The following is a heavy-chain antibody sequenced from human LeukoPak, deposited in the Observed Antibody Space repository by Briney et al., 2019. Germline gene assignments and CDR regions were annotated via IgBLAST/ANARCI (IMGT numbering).Heavy chain of an antibody. Sequence: GGSLRLSCAASGFTFSSYEMNWVRQAPGKGLEWVSYISSSGSTIYYADSVKGRFTISRDNAKNSLYLEMNSLRAEDTAVYYCARDLGYSSRWTYYYYYGMDVWGQGTTVTVSS. D-gene: IGHD6-13*01. CDR3: ARDLGYSSRWTYYYYYGMDV. CDR2: ISSSGSTI. J-gene: IGHJ6*02. V-gene: IGHV3-48*03. CDR1: GFTFSSYE.